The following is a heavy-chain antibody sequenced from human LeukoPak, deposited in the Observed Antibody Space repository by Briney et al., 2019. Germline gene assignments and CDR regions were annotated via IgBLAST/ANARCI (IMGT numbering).Heavy chain of an antibody. Sequence: SETLSLTCAVCGGSFSGYYWSWIRQPPGKGLEWIGEINHSGSTNYKSSLKSRVTISVDTSKNHFSLKLSSVTAADTAVYYCARHQIWFGEGSPHRRFVPWGQGTLVTVSS. CDR2: INHSGST. J-gene: IGHJ5*02. D-gene: IGHD3-10*01. V-gene: IGHV4-34*01. CDR3: ARHQIWFGEGSPHRRFVP. CDR1: GGSFSGYY.